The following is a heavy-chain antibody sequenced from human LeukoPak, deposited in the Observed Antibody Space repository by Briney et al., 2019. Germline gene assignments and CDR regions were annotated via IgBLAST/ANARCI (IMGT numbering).Heavy chain of an antibody. D-gene: IGHD2-21*02. V-gene: IGHV3-23*01. CDR1: GFTFSSYA. CDR3: AKAYCGGDCYSSPGVKNYYYYMDV. J-gene: IGHJ6*03. Sequence: PGGSLRLSCAASGFTFSSYAMSWVRQAPGKGLEWVSAISGSGGSTYYADSVKGRFTISRDNSKNTLYLQMNSLRAEDTAVYYCAKAYCGGDCYSSPGVKNYYYYMDVWGKGTTVTVSS. CDR2: ISGSGGST.